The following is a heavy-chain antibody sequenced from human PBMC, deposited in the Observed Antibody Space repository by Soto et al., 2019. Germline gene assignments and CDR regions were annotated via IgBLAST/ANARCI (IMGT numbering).Heavy chain of an antibody. D-gene: IGHD2-2*01. CDR2: IYYGGST. Sequence: SETLSLTCTVSGGSVSSSSYYWGWIRQPPGKGLEWIGSIYYGGSTYYNPSLKSRLTMSVDTSKNQFSLKLSSVTATDTAVYYCARHLFCTSTICWLTWFDPWGQGTPVTVSS. J-gene: IGHJ5*02. CDR1: GGSVSSSSYY. V-gene: IGHV4-39*01. CDR3: ARHLFCTSTICWLTWFDP.